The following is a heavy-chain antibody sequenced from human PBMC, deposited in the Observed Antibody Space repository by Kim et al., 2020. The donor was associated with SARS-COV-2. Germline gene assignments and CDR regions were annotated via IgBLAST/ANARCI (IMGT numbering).Heavy chain of an antibody. D-gene: IGHD6-13*01. J-gene: IGHJ4*02. CDR2: ISSSSSHI. V-gene: IGHV3-21*01. CDR3: ASDSSSYL. Sequence: GGSLRLSCAASGFTFSSYSMNWVRQAPGKGLEWVSSISSSSSHIYYADSVKGRFTISRDNAKNSLYLQMNSLRAEDTAVYYCASDSSSYLWGQGTLVTVSS. CDR1: GFTFSSYS.